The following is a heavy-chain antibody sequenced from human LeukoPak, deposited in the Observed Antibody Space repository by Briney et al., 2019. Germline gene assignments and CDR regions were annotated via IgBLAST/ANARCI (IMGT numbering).Heavy chain of an antibody. D-gene: IGHD1-26*01. CDR3: ARSDGQWVTYFDY. CDR2: IIPIFGTA. V-gene: IGHV1-69*13. CDR1: GGTFSSYA. J-gene: IGHJ4*02. Sequence: SVKVSCKASGGTFSSYAISWVRQAPGQGLEWMGGIIPIFGTANYAQKFQGRVTITADESTSTAYMELSSLRSEDTAVYYCARSDGQWVTYFDYWGQGTLVTVSS.